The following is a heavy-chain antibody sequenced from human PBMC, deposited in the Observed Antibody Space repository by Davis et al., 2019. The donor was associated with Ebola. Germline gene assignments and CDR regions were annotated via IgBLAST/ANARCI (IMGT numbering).Heavy chain of an antibody. Sequence: GESLKISCVASGFRFSDFVMTWVRQAPGKGLEWVSSISSSSYSINYADAVKGRFTISRDNGENTLFLQMNSLRAEDTAVYYCTRHVSGDFWYFDLWGRGTLVTVSS. V-gene: IGHV3-21*04. J-gene: IGHJ2*01. CDR3: TRHVSGDFWYFDL. D-gene: IGHD4-17*01. CDR2: ISSSSYSI. CDR1: GFRFSDFV.